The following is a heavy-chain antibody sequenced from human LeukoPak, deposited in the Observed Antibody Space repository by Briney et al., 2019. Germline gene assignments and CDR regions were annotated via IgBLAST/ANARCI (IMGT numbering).Heavy chain of an antibody. J-gene: IGHJ1*01. Sequence: GGSLRLSCAASGFPFNNYDMHWVRQATGKGLGWVAAIGTEGDTYYPDSVKGRFTISKENGKNSLFLQMDSLRAGDSAVYCCARSFHCSGGRCYLDFLLWGQGTLVTVSS. D-gene: IGHD2-15*01. CDR1: GFPFNNYD. V-gene: IGHV3-13*01. CDR3: ARSFHCSGGRCYLDFLL. CDR2: IGTEGDT.